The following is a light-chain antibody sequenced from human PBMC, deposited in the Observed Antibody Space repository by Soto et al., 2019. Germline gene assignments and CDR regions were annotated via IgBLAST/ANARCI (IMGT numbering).Light chain of an antibody. Sequence: DIQMTQFPSSLSASVGDRVTITCRTSQGIGNDLGWYQHKPGKAPKRLIFLASTLDSGVPSRFSGGGCGTAFTLTISSLQPEDSATYHCLHHYNYPLTLGGGTKVEIK. J-gene: IGKJ4*01. V-gene: IGKV1-17*01. CDR2: LAS. CDR1: QGIGND. CDR3: LHHYNYPLT.